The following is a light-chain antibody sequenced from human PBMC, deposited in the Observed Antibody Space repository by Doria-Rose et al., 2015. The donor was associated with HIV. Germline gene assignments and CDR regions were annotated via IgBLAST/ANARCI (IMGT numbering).Light chain of an antibody. CDR3: HQYGTSWT. Sequence: TPSPRTMSLSPRVRATISCIASLSLSSTYVDWYQQKSGQAPSLLIYDGCTRATGIPDRFSASGSGTDFTLTINRLEPEDFALYYCHQYGTSWTFGQGTKVEI. V-gene: IGKV3-20*01. CDR1: LSLSSTY. CDR2: DGC. J-gene: IGKJ1*01.